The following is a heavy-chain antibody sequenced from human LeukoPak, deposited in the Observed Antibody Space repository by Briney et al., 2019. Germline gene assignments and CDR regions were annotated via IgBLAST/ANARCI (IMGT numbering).Heavy chain of an antibody. V-gene: IGHV3-13*01. D-gene: IGHD2-15*01. Sequence: GGSLRLSCAASGFTFSSYAMSWVRQATGKGLEWVSGIGIPGDTYYPGSVKGRFTISRENAKNSFYLQMNSLRVEDTAVYYCVRAHVAAGLALDLWGQGTMVTVSS. J-gene: IGHJ3*01. CDR1: GFTFSSYA. CDR3: VRAHVAAGLALDL. CDR2: IGIPGDT.